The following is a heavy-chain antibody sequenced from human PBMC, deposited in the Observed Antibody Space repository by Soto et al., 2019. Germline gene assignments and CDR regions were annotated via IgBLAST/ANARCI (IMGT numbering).Heavy chain of an antibody. CDR2: ISYDGSNK. J-gene: IGHJ4*02. CDR1: GFTFSSYG. CDR3: AKNLGYIDY. D-gene: IGHD1-26*01. V-gene: IGHV3-30*18. Sequence: QVQLVESVGGVVQPGRSLRLSCAASGFTFSSYGMHWVRQAPGKGLEWVAVISYDGSNKYYADSVKGRFTISRDNSKNTLYLQMNSLRAEDTAVYYCAKNLGYIDYWGQGTLVTVSS.